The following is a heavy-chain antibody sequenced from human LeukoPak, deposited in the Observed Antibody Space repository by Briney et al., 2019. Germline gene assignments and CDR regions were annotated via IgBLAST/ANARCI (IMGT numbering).Heavy chain of an antibody. Sequence: GGSLRLSCAASGFTFSSYAMSWVREAPARGLEWVSSLRGNGDTFYADSVKGRFTLSRDESRNTVYLQLNNLRVEDTAVYYCAKDQRGFGAFDIWGQGTMVTVSS. CDR3: AKDQRGFGAFDI. D-gene: IGHD3-10*01. CDR2: LRGNGDT. V-gene: IGHV3-23*01. CDR1: GFTFSSYA. J-gene: IGHJ3*02.